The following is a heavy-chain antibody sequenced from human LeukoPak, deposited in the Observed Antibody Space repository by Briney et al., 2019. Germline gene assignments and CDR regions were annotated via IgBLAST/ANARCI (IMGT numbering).Heavy chain of an antibody. J-gene: IGHJ6*03. Sequence: GSSVKVSCKASGYTFTSYGISWVRQAPGQGLEWMGWISAYNGNTNYAQKLQGRVTMTTDTSTSTAYMELRSLRSDDTAVYYCARDDFRDYDFWSGYYPNYYYYYMDVWGKGTTVTVSS. CDR1: GYTFTSYG. D-gene: IGHD3-3*01. V-gene: IGHV1-18*01. CDR2: ISAYNGNT. CDR3: ARDDFRDYDFWSGYYPNYYYYYMDV.